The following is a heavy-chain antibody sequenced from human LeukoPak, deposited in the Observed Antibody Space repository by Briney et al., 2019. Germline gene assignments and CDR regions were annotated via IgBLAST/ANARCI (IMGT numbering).Heavy chain of an antibody. D-gene: IGHD3-16*01. CDR2: ISWNSGSI. J-gene: IGHJ2*01. Sequence: GGSLRLSCAASGFTFDDYAMHWVRQAPGKGLEWVSGISWNSGSIGYADSVKGRFTISRDNAKNSLYLQMNSLRAEDTAVYYWAKDDDGGRYKHGGRAPL. CDR1: GFTFDDYA. CDR3: AKDDDGGRYKH. V-gene: IGHV3-9*01.